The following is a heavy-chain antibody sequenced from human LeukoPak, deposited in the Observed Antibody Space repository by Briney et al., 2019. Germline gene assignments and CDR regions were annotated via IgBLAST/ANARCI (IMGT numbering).Heavy chain of an antibody. CDR2: IYYSGST. V-gene: IGHV4-59*01. Sequence: SETLSLTCTVSGGSISSYYWSWIRQPPGKGLEWIGYIYYSGSTNYNPSLKSRVTISVDTSKNQFSLKLSSVTAADTAVYYCARGAEIEYSNSSGWFDPWGQGTLVTVSS. D-gene: IGHD6-6*01. CDR3: ARGAEIEYSNSSGWFDP. J-gene: IGHJ5*02. CDR1: GGSISSYY.